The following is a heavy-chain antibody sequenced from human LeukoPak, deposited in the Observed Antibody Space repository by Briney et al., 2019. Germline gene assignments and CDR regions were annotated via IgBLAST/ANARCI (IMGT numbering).Heavy chain of an antibody. D-gene: IGHD3-10*01. CDR2: IYSGGST. CDR1: GFTLSTIY. CDR3: ARYNYFGSGLFAY. J-gene: IGHJ4*02. Sequence: PGGSLRLSCAASGFTLSTIYMSWVRQAPGKGREWVAVIYSGGSTYYADSVKGRFTISRDNSKSMLYLQMDSLRVEDTAVYFCARYNYFGSGLFAYWGQGTLVTVSS. V-gene: IGHV3-53*01.